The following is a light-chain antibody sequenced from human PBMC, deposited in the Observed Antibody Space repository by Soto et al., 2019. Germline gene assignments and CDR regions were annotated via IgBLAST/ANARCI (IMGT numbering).Light chain of an antibody. CDR2: GAS. V-gene: IGKV3-20*01. Sequence: EIVLTQSPGTLSLSPGERATLSCRASQSVSSSYLAWYQQKPGQAPRLLIYGASSRATGTPDRFSGSGSGTDFTLTIRSLQPEDLATYYCQQSYSTPPITVGQGTRLEIK. CDR3: QQSYSTPPIT. CDR1: QSVSSSY. J-gene: IGKJ5*01.